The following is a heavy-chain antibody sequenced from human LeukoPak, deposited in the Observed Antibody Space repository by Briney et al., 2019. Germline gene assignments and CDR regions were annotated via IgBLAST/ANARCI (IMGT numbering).Heavy chain of an antibody. CDR1: GYTLTDLS. CDR3: ARVVLRYFDWLSSSDY. D-gene: IGHD3-9*01. Sequence: ASVKVSCKVSGYTLTDLSMHWVRQAPGQGLEWMGWINPNSGGTNYAQKFQGRVTMTRDTSISTAYMELSRLRSDDTAVYYCARVVLRYFDWLSSSDYWGQGTLVTVSS. V-gene: IGHV1-2*02. J-gene: IGHJ4*02. CDR2: INPNSGGT.